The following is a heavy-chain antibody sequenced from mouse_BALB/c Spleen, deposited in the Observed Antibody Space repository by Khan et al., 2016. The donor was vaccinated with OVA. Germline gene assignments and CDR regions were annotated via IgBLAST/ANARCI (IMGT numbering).Heavy chain of an antibody. Sequence: EVKLVESGGGLVQPGGSLKLSCAASGFTFSSYTMSWVRQTPEKRLEWVAFISYGGGDTYYPDILKGRFTISREHANNTLYLQTRSLRSEDTAMYYCARRATMEYDYVMDYWGQGTSVTVSS. CDR1: GFTFSSYT. J-gene: IGHJ4*01. D-gene: IGHD2-1*01. V-gene: IGHV5-12-2*01. CDR2: ISYGGGDT. CDR3: ARRATMEYDYVMDY.